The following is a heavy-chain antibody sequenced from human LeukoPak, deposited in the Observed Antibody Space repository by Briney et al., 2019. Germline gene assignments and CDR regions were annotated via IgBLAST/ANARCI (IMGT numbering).Heavy chain of an antibody. V-gene: IGHV3-7*01. Sequence: PGGSLRLSCAASGFTFTNYWMTWVRQTPGKGLEWVANIEQDGSQIFYVDSVKGRFTISRDSAKSSVYLQMNNVRAEDTAVYHCARIGYSSSSFDFWGQGTLVTVSS. CDR3: ARIGYSSSSFDF. D-gene: IGHD6-6*01. CDR1: GFTFTNYW. J-gene: IGHJ4*02. CDR2: IEQDGSQI.